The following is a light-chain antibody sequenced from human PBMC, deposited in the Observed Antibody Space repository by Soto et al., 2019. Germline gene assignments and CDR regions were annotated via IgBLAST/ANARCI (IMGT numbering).Light chain of an antibody. CDR1: QSLPSGY. CDR3: QQYGSSSWT. CDR2: GAS. Sequence: EIVFTQSPCTLSLSPGNRATLSCRASQSLPSGYLAWYQQKLGQAPRLLIYGASSRATGIPARFTGSGSGRDFTLTITRVEPEDFAVYYCQQYGSSSWTFGQGTKVDIK. V-gene: IGKV3-20*01. J-gene: IGKJ1*01.